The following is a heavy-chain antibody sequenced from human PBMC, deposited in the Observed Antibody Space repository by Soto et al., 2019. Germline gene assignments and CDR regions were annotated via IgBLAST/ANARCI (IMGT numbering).Heavy chain of an antibody. V-gene: IGHV3-15*07. J-gene: IGHJ4*01. CDR2: IKSKTDGGTT. D-gene: IGHD3-22*01. CDR1: GFTFSNAW. CDR3: TTDSYITMIVVRFDY. Sequence: GGSLRLSCAASGFTFSNAWINWVRQAPGKGLEWVGRIKSKTDGGTTDYAAPVKGRFAISRDDSKNMVYLEMNSLKTEDTAVYYCTTDSYITMIVVRFDYWSQGTLVTVSS.